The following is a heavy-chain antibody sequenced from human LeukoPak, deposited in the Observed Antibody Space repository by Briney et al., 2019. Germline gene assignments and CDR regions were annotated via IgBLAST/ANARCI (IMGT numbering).Heavy chain of an antibody. J-gene: IGHJ3*01. Sequence: GGSLRLSCAASGFTFSSYWMDWDRHAPGKGLVWVSRIHPDGKNTAYADSVKGRFTISRDNARNTLFLQMNSLRAEDAGVYYXXXYVDTVRYDAFDVWGQGTMVTVSS. CDR2: IHPDGKNT. D-gene: IGHD5-18*01. CDR3: XXYVDTVRYDAFDV. V-gene: IGHV3-74*01. CDR1: GFTFSSYW.